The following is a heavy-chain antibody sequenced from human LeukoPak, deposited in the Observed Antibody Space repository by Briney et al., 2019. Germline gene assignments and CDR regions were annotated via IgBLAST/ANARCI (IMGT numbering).Heavy chain of an antibody. CDR1: GYTFTSYG. Sequence: ASVKVSCKASGYTFTSYGISWVRQAPGQGLEWMGWISAYNGNTNYAQKLQGRVTMTTDTSTSTAYMELRSLRSDDTAVYYSARDLPETVVPAAMGYYYYVDVWGKGTTVTVSS. D-gene: IGHD2-2*01. CDR3: ARDLPETVVPAAMGYYYYVDV. V-gene: IGHV1-18*01. CDR2: ISAYNGNT. J-gene: IGHJ6*03.